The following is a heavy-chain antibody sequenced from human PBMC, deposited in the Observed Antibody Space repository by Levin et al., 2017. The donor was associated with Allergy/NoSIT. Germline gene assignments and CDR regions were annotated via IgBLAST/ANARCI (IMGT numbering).Heavy chain of an antibody. V-gene: IGHV4-34*01. CDR1: GGSFSGYY. D-gene: IGHD6-13*01. CDR2: INHSGST. CDR3: ARVTGIEYAAAAIDY. Sequence: GSLRLSCAVYGGSFSGYYWSWIRQPPGKGLEWIGEINHSGSTNYNPSLKSRVTISVDTSKNQFSLKLSSVTAADTAVYYCARVTGIEYAAAAIDYWGQGTLVTVSS. J-gene: IGHJ4*02.